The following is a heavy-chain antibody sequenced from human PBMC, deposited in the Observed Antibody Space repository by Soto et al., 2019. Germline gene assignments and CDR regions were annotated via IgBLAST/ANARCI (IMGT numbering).Heavy chain of an antibody. V-gene: IGHV3-74*01. CDR1: GFTFSSYW. Sequence: EVQLLESGGGLVQPGGSLRLSCAASGFTFSSYWMHWVRQAPGKGLVWVSRINSDVRSTSYSDSVKGRFTISRDNAKNTLYLQMNSLRAEDTAVYYCVRTSLVVAAATREDYWGQGTLVTVSS. J-gene: IGHJ4*02. CDR3: VRTSLVVAAATREDY. D-gene: IGHD2-15*01. CDR2: INSDVRST.